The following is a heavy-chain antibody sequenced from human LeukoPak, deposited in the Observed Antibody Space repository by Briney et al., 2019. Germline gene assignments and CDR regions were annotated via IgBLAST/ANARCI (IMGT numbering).Heavy chain of an antibody. CDR1: GFTFTTYG. V-gene: IGHV3-23*01. CDR3: GIHVSAGTVDY. CDR2: ITNSGGST. J-gene: IGHJ4*02. D-gene: IGHD6-13*01. Sequence: GGSLRLSCAASGFTFTTYGMHWVRQAPGKGLEWVSTITNSGGSTHYADSVKGRFTISRDNSKNTLYMQMNSLRAEDTAVYYCGIHVSAGTVDYWGQGTLVTVSS.